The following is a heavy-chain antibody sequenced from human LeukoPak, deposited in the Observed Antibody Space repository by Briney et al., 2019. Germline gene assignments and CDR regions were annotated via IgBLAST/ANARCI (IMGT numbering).Heavy chain of an antibody. J-gene: IGHJ1*01. CDR2: IYWDGDD. CDR1: GFSLTASGVG. Sequence: SGPALVKPTQTLTLTCTFSGFSLTASGVGVGWIRQPPGKALEWLALIYWDGDDFYSPSLNSRLTITKDSSKSQVVLTMTDMDPVDTATYYCAQKVGVGADTRYFQYWGQGILVTVSS. D-gene: IGHD1-26*01. V-gene: IGHV2-5*02. CDR3: AQKVGVGADTRYFQY.